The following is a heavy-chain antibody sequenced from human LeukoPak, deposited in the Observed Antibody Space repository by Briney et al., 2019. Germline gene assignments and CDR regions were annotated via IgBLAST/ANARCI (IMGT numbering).Heavy chain of an antibody. CDR1: GFTFSSYA. J-gene: IGHJ4*02. D-gene: IGHD1-26*01. Sequence: GGSLRLSCAASGFTFSSYAMHWVRQAPGKGLEWVAVISYDGSNKYYADSVKGRFTISRDNSKNTLYLQMNSLRAEDTAVYYCARDVLYSGSYLDYRGQGTLVTVSS. CDR3: ARDVLYSGSYLDY. V-gene: IGHV3-30-3*01. CDR2: ISYDGSNK.